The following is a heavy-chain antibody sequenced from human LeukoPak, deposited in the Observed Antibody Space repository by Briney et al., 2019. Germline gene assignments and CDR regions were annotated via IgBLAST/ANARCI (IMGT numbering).Heavy chain of an antibody. CDR2: IDQGGSVR. CDR1: GFSFSTYW. CDR3: ARDPESSSFDL. J-gene: IGHJ4*02. Sequence: GGSLRLSCAASGFSFSTYWMSWVRQTPEKGLEFVANIDQGGSVRNYMDSLRGRCTISRDNAKKSLYLEINSLRADDTAVYYCARDPESSSFDLWGRGALVTVSS. D-gene: IGHD6-13*01. V-gene: IGHV3-7*01.